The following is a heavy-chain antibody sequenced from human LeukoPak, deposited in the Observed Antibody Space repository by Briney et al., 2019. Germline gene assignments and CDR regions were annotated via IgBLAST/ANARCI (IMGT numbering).Heavy chain of an antibody. Sequence: GGSLRLSCAASGFTFSNYDMHWVRQAPGKGLEWVAFIQYDRINRYYADSVKGRFTISRDNSKNTLYLQLNSLRAEDTAVYYCAKDGDTALASEYFDHWGQGTLVTVSS. D-gene: IGHD5-18*01. J-gene: IGHJ4*02. V-gene: IGHV3-30*02. CDR3: AKDGDTALASEYFDH. CDR2: IQYDRINR. CDR1: GFTFSNYD.